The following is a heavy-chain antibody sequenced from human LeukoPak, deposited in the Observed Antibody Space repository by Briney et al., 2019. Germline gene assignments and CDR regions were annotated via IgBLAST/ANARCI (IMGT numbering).Heavy chain of an antibody. CDR3: AKGSGWSYDAFDI. CDR1: GFTFSSYA. V-gene: IGHV3-30-3*01. CDR2: ISYDGSNK. J-gene: IGHJ3*02. D-gene: IGHD6-19*01. Sequence: GGSLRLSCAASGFTFSSYAMHWVRQAPGKGLEWVAVISYDGSNKYYADSVKGRFTISRDNSKNTLYLQMNSLRAEDTAVYYCAKGSGWSYDAFDIWGQGTMVTVSS.